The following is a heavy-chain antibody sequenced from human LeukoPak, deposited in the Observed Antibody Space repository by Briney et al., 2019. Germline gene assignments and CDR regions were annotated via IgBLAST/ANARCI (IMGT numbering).Heavy chain of an antibody. CDR2: ISAYNANT. Sequence: ASVKVSCKASGYTFTNYGISWVRQAPGQGLEWMGWISAYNANTNYAQNLQGRVTMTTDTSTSTAYMELRSLRSDDTAIYYCARDHWWELGGYYYMDVWGKGTTVTVSS. CDR3: ARDHWWELGGYYYMDV. V-gene: IGHV1-18*01. D-gene: IGHD1-26*01. J-gene: IGHJ6*03. CDR1: GYTFTNYG.